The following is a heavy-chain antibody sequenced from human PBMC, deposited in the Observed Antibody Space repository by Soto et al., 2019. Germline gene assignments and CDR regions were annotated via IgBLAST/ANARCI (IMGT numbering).Heavy chain of an antibody. D-gene: IGHD3-9*01. V-gene: IGHV3-21*01. Sequence: PGGSLRLSCEASGFTFSSYSMNWVRQAPGKGLEWVSSISSSSSYIYYADSVKGRFTISRDNAKNSLYLQMNSLRAEDTAVYYCARGGITILTGSMDVWGQGTTVTVSS. CDR2: ISSSSSYI. J-gene: IGHJ6*02. CDR3: ARGGITILTGSMDV. CDR1: GFTFSSYS.